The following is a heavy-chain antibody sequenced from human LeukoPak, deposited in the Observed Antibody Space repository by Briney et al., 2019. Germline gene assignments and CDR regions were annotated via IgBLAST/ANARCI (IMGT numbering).Heavy chain of an antibody. Sequence: PSETLSLTCTVSGVSINSPTYYWAWIRQSPGKGLEWIGSIFYSGSTYYNLSLKSRVTISVDTSRNQFSLKLSSVTAADTAVYHCAKSDHTKTYYFDYWGQGALVTVSS. V-gene: IGHV4-39*01. CDR1: GVSINSPTYY. D-gene: IGHD1-14*01. J-gene: IGHJ4*02. CDR3: AKSDHTKTYYFDY. CDR2: IFYSGST.